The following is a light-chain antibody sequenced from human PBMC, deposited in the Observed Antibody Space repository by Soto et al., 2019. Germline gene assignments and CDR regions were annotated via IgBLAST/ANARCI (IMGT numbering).Light chain of an antibody. V-gene: IGKV1-39*01. CDR3: QQSYSNPRT. J-gene: IGKJ1*01. Sequence: DIQMTQSPSSLSASVGDRVTITCRASQSANRYLNWYQQKEGKAPKLLIYSTSILESGVPSRFSASGSGTDFTLTINSLQPEDFATYYCQQSYSNPRTFGQGTRVEVK. CDR2: STS. CDR1: QSANRY.